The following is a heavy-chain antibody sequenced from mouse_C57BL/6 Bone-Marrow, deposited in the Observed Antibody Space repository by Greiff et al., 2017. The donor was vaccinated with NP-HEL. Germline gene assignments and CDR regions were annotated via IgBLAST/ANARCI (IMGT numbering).Heavy chain of an antibody. V-gene: IGHV1-15*01. D-gene: IGHD1-1*01. CDR3: TRPITTVVAPYAMDY. Sequence: VKLVESGAELVRPGASVTLSCKASGYTFTDYEMHWVKQTPVHGLEWIGAIDPETGGTAYNQKFKGKAILTADKSSSTAYMELRSLTSEDSAVYYGTRPITTVVAPYAMDYWGQGTSVTVSS. J-gene: IGHJ4*01. CDR2: IDPETGGT. CDR1: GYTFTDYE.